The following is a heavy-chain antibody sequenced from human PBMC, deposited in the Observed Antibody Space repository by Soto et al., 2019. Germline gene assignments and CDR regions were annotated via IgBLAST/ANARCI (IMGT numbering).Heavy chain of an antibody. D-gene: IGHD2-15*01. CDR1: GFPTNDRA. V-gene: IGHV3-9*02. CDR2: IYWKSERI. CDR3: VKDVAPGGLDY. Sequence: VQLVESGGGLVQPGRSLRLSCTTSGFPTNDRAMHWIRQAPGKGLEWVSGIYWKSERIGYADSVKGRLTISRDNAGISLYLQMNSMREEDTAVYYCVKDVAPGGLDYWGQGALVTVSA. J-gene: IGHJ4*02.